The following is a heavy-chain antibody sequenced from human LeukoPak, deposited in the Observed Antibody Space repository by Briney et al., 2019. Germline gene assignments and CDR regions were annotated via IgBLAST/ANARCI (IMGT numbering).Heavy chain of an antibody. V-gene: IGHV4-30-4*08. J-gene: IGHJ4*02. D-gene: IGHD3-22*01. CDR1: GGSISSGDYY. CDR3: ARGAAIRYYYDSSGYYPFDY. CDR2: IYYSGST. Sequence: PSQTLSLTCTVSGGSISSGDYYWRWIRQPPGTGLEWIGYIYYSGSTYYNPSLKSRVTISVDTSKNQFSLKLSSVTAADTAVYYCARGAAIRYYYDSSGYYPFDYWGQGTLVTVSS.